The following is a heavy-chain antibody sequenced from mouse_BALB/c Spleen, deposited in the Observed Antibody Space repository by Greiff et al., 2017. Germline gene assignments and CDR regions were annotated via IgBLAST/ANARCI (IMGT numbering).Heavy chain of an antibody. CDR1: GFTFSSFG. Sequence: DVMLVESGGGLVQPGGSRKLSCAASGFTFSSFGMHWVRQAPEKGLEWVAYISSGSSTIYYADTVKGRFTISRDNPKNTLFLQMTSLRSEDTAMYYCARGPLPGGFAYWGQGTLVTVSA. J-gene: IGHJ3*01. CDR3: ARGPLPGGFAY. CDR2: ISSGSSTI. V-gene: IGHV5-17*02.